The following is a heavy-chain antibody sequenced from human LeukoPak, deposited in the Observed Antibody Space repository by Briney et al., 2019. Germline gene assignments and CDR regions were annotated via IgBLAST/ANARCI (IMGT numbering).Heavy chain of an antibody. CDR3: ASRGGTTVLRYFDWTFGY. CDR2: INHSGST. V-gene: IGHV4-34*01. J-gene: IGHJ4*02. CDR1: GGSFSGYY. Sequence: SETLSLTCAVYGGSFSGYYWSWIRQPPGKGLEWIGEINHSGSTNYNPSLKSRVTISVDTSKNQFSLKLSSVTAADTAVYYCASRGGTTVLRYFDWTFGYWGQGTLVTVSS. D-gene: IGHD3-9*01.